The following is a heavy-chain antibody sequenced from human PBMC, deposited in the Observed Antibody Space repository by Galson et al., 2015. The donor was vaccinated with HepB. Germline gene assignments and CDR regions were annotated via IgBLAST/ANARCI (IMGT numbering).Heavy chain of an antibody. V-gene: IGHV3-30-3*01. D-gene: IGHD3-22*01. CDR3: ATTHYYDSSGYLDY. J-gene: IGHJ4*02. CDR2: ISYDGSNK. Sequence: SLRLSCAASGFTFSSYAMHWVRQAPGKGLEWVAVISYDGSNKYYADSVKGRFTTSRDNSKNTLYLQMNSLRAEDTAVYYCATTHYYDSSGYLDYWGQGTLVTVSS. CDR1: GFTFSSYA.